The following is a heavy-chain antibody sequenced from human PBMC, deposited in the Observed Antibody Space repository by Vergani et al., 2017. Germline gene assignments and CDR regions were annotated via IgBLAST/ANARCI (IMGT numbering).Heavy chain of an antibody. Sequence: QIPLKESGPTLVKPTQTLTLTCTFSGFSLSTSGVGVGWISQPPGKALEWLSLIYWNDDKRYSPSLKSRLTITKDTSKNQVCLTMTNTYPVDTATYYCAHRRLKFHDYGDYVEAYWGQGTLVTVSS. CDR1: GFSLSTSGVG. CDR2: IYWNDDK. J-gene: IGHJ4*02. V-gene: IGHV2-5*01. D-gene: IGHD4-17*01. CDR3: AHRRLKFHDYGDYVEAY.